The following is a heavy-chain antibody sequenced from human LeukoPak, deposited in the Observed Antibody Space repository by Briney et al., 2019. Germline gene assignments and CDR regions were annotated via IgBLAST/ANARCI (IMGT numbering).Heavy chain of an antibody. CDR2: ISPGGGDV. D-gene: IGHD3-9*01. CDR3: ARAPDYDILTGYYYGMDV. Sequence: GGSLRLSCAASGFTFNDYHMNWIRQAPGKGLEWISYISPGGGDVYFADSVKGRSTLSRDNAKNSLYLQVSSLTAEDTAVYYYARAPDYDILTGYYYGMDVWGQGTTVTVSS. CDR1: GFTFNDYH. V-gene: IGHV3-11*01. J-gene: IGHJ6*02.